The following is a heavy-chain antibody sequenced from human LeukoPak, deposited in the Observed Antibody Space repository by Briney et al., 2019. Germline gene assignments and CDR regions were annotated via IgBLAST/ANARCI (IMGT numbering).Heavy chain of an antibody. CDR2: IRYDGSNK. J-gene: IGHJ4*02. V-gene: IGHV3-30*02. CDR1: GFTFSIYC. D-gene: IGHD6-19*01. Sequence: GGSLTLSCAASGFTFSIYCMHWARQAPGRGLEWVAFIRYDGSNKYYADSVKGRFTISRDNSKNTLYLQMNSLRAEDTAVYYCAKADTLSIAVADWGQGTLVTVSS. CDR3: AKADTLSIAVAD.